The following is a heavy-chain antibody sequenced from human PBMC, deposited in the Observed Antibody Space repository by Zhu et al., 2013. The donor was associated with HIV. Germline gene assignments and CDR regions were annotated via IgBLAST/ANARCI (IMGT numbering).Heavy chain of an antibody. CDR2: VNPTTGNX. D-gene: IGHD2-8*02. CDR1: GYTFTNYG. CDR3: ARMDKGSCTATTCPDWFDP. J-gene: IGHJ5*02. Sequence: QVHLVQPGAEVKKPGASVKVSCKASGYTFTNYGINWVRQATGHGLEWMGWVNPTTGNXGYAQKFQGRVTITRNTSTSTVYMELSSLRSDDTAVYYCARMDKGSCTATTCPDWFDPWGQGTLVTVSS. V-gene: IGHV1-8*03.